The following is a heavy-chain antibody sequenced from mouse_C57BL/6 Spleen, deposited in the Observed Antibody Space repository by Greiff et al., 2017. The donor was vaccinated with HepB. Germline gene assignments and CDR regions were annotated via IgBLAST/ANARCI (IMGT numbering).Heavy chain of an antibody. CDR1: GYAFSSYW. CDR2: IYPGDGDT. CDR3: ARSPITTVVATVDY. D-gene: IGHD1-1*01. V-gene: IGHV1-80*01. Sequence: QVQLKESGAELVKPGASVKISCKASGYAFSSYWMNWVKQRPGKGLEWIGQIYPGDGDTNYNGKFKGKATLTADKSSSTAYMQLSSLTSEDSAVYFCARSPITTVVATVDYWGQGTTLTVSS. J-gene: IGHJ2*01.